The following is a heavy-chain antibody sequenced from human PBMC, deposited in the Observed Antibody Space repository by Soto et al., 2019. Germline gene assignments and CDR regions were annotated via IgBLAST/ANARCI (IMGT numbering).Heavy chain of an antibody. CDR2: IYTSGST. J-gene: IGHJ4*02. V-gene: IGHV4-4*07. CDR3: AGGAAADYFDY. Sequence: SETLSLTCTVSGGSISSYYWSWIRQPAGKGLEWIGRIYTSGSTYYNPSLKSRVTMSLDTSKDHFSLKLSSVTAADTAVYYCAGGAAADYFDYWGQGTLVTVSS. D-gene: IGHD6-13*01. CDR1: GGSISSYY.